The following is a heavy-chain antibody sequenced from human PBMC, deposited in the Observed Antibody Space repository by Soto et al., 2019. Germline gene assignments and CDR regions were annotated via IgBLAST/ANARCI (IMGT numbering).Heavy chain of an antibody. J-gene: IGHJ4*02. CDR3: AKDEVTPDRENYFDY. CDR2: TSGSGGST. V-gene: IGHV3-23*01. Sequence: GGSLRLSCAASGFTFSSYAMSWVRQAPGKGLEWVSATSGSGGSTYYADSVKGRFTISRDNSKNTLYLQMNSLRAEDTAVYYCAKDEVTPDRENYFDYWGQGTLVTVSS. CDR1: GFTFSSYA.